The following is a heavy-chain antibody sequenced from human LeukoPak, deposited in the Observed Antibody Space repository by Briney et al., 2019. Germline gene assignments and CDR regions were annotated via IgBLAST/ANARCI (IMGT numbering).Heavy chain of an antibody. CDR3: ARERAYYCDSSGYYHDAFDI. V-gene: IGHV4-61*02. J-gene: IGHJ3*02. Sequence: SETLSLTCTVSGGSISSGSYYWSWIRQPAGKGLEWIGRIYTSGSTNYNPSLKSRVTISVDTSKNQFSLKLSYVTAADTAVYYCARERAYYCDSSGYYHDAFDIWGQGTMVTVSS. CDR2: IYTSGST. D-gene: IGHD3-22*01. CDR1: GGSISSGSYY.